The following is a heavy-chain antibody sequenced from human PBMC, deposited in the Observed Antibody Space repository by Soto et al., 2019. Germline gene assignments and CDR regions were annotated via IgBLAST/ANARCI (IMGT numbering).Heavy chain of an antibody. CDR3: ARDKGGYGPHYYYYGMDV. CDR2: IIPIFGTA. J-gene: IGHJ6*02. Sequence: ASVKVACKASGGTVSIYAISWVRQAPGQGPEWMGGIIPIFGTANYAQKFQGKVTITAGESTSTAYMELSSLRSEDTAVYYCARDKGGYGPHYYYYGMDVWGQGTTVTVSS. D-gene: IGHD5-18*01. CDR1: GGTVSIYA. V-gene: IGHV1-69*13.